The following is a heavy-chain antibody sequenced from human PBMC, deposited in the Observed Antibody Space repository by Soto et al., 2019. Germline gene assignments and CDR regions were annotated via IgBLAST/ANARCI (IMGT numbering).Heavy chain of an antibody. CDR1: GGSINSYY. CDR2: IYYTGST. V-gene: IGHV4-59*08. D-gene: IGHD3-10*01. Sequence: PSETLSLTWTVSGGSINSYYWSWIRQSPGRGLEWIGYIYYTGSTNYNPSLKRRVTVSLDTSKNQFSLKLTSLTAADTAVYYCARHQKGLLSWFGPWGQGTLVTVSS. CDR3: ARHQKGLLSWFGP. J-gene: IGHJ5*02.